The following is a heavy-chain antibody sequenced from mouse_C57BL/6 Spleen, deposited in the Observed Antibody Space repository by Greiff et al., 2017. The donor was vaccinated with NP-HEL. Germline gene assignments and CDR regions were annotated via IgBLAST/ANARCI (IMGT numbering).Heavy chain of an antibody. Sequence: QVQLQQPGAELVKPGASVKLSCKASGYTFTSYWMQWVKQRPGQGLEWIGEIDPSDSYTNYNQKFKGKATLTVDTSSSTAYMQLSSLTSEDSAVYYCARGVSLRGTMDYWGQGTSVTVSS. CDR2: IDPSDSYT. J-gene: IGHJ4*01. V-gene: IGHV1-50*01. CDR3: ARGVSLRGTMDY. D-gene: IGHD6-2*01. CDR1: GYTFTSYW.